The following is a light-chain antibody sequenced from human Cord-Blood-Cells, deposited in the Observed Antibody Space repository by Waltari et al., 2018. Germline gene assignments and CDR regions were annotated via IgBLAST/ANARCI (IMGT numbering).Light chain of an antibody. J-gene: IGKJ2*01. V-gene: IGKV3-15*01. CDR1: QSVSSN. CDR3: QQYNNWPPYT. CDR2: GAS. Sequence: EIVMPHSPTTLSVSPGERATLPCRASQSVSSNLAWYQQKPGQAPRLLIYGASTRATGIPARFSGSGSGTEFTLTISSLQSEDFAVYYCQQYNNWPPYTFGQGTKLEIK.